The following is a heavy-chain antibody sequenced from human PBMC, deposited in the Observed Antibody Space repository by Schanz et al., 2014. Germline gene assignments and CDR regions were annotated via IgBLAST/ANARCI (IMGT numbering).Heavy chain of an antibody. CDR1: GFTFSDYW. CDR3: VSQTGSPNY. J-gene: IGHJ4*02. CDR2: IKHDGSVK. D-gene: IGHD6-13*01. V-gene: IGHV3-7*02. Sequence: EVKLLESGGTLVRPGGSLRLSCAASGFTFSDYWMSWVRQAPGKGPEWVANIKHDGSVKDYVDSVEGRFTISRDNAKRSLFLQMNSLRVEDTAVYFCVSQTGSPNYWGQGTLVTVSS.